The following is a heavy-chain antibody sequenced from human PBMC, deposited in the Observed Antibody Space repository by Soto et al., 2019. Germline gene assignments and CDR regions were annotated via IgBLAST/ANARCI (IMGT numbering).Heavy chain of an antibody. CDR2: IYYSGST. CDR1: GGSISSYY. V-gene: IGHV4-59*08. J-gene: IGHJ6*04. CDR3: ARGHYDFWSGYYTPRISPDV. Sequence: SETLSLTCTVSGGSISSYYWSWIRQPPGKGLEWIGYIYYSGSTNYNPSLKSRVTISVDTSKNQFSLKLSSVTAADTAVYYCARGHYDFWSGYYTPRISPDVWGKGTTVTVSS. D-gene: IGHD3-3*01.